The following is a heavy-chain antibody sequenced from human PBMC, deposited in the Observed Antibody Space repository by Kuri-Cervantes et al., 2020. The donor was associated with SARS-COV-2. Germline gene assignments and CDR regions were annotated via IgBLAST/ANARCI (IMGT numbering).Heavy chain of an antibody. CDR3: AAELVAAYGMDV. Sequence: GESLKISCAASGFTVSGNYMSWVRQAPGKGLEWVAVIWYDGSNKYYVDSVTGRFTISRDNSKNTLYLQMNSLRAEDTAVYYCAAELVAAYGMDVWGQGTTVTVSS. CDR1: GFTVSGNY. J-gene: IGHJ6*02. V-gene: IGHV3-33*08. D-gene: IGHD1-7*01. CDR2: IWYDGSNK.